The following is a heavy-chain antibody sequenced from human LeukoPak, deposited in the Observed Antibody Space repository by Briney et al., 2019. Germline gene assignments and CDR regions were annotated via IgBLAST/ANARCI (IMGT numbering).Heavy chain of an antibody. CDR3: ASLRLGEGY. J-gene: IGHJ4*02. Sequence: GGSLRLSCAASGFTFSSYWMHWVRQAPGKGLVWISRVNNDGSSTNYADSVKGRFTISRDNAKNTLYLQMNSLRAEDTAVYYCASLRLGEGYWGQGTLVTVSS. V-gene: IGHV3-74*01. CDR2: VNNDGSST. CDR1: GFTFSSYW. D-gene: IGHD2-21*01.